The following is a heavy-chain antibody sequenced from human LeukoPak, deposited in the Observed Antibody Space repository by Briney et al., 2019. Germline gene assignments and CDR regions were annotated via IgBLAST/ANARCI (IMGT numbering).Heavy chain of an antibody. Sequence: SETLSLTCTVSGGSISSYYWSWIRQPPGKGLEWIGYIYYSGSTNYNPSLKSRVTISVDTSKNQFSLKLSSVTAADTAVYYCARGTYYYDSSGYSYYDYYYMDVWGKGTTVTISS. CDR3: ARGTYYYDSSGYSYYDYYYMDV. CDR2: IYYSGST. J-gene: IGHJ6*03. V-gene: IGHV4-59*01. D-gene: IGHD3-22*01. CDR1: GGSISSYY.